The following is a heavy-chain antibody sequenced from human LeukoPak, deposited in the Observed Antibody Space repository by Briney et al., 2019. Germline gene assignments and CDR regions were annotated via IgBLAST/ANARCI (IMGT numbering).Heavy chain of an antibody. J-gene: IGHJ4*02. CDR2: IYYSGST. CDR1: GGPISSGDYY. V-gene: IGHV4-30-4*01. CDR3: ARGWGYYE. Sequence: SRTLSLTCTVSGGPISSGDYYWSWVRQPPGKGLEWIGYIYYSGSTYYNPSLKSRVTISVDTSKNQFSLKLSSVTAADTAVYYCARGWGYYEWGQGTLVTVSS. D-gene: IGHD3-22*01.